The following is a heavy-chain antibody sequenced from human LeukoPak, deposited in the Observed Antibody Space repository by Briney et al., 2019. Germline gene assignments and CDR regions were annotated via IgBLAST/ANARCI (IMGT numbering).Heavy chain of an antibody. V-gene: IGHV4-34*01. CDR3: ARGLRYFGWLLDYYYYYGMDV. J-gene: IGHJ6*02. CDR1: GGSFSGYY. D-gene: IGHD3-9*01. Sequence: SETLSLTCAVYGGSFSGYYWSWIRQPPGKGLEWIGEINHSGSTNYNPSLKSRVTISVDTSKNQFSLKLSPVTAADTAVYYCARGLRYFGWLLDYYYYYGMDVWGQGTTVTVSS. CDR2: INHSGST.